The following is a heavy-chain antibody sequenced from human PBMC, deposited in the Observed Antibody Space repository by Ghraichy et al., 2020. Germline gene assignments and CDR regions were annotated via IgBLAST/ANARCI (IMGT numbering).Heavy chain of an antibody. D-gene: IGHD1-26*01. Sequence: ASVKVSCKASGYTFTSYGISWVRQAPGQGLEWMGWISAYNGNTNYAQKLQGRVTMTTDTSTSTAYMELRSLRSDDTAVYYCARDGGPYSGSFPYYYYYYMDVWGKGTTVTVSS. CDR2: ISAYNGNT. V-gene: IGHV1-18*01. CDR1: GYTFTSYG. J-gene: IGHJ6*03. CDR3: ARDGGPYSGSFPYYYYYYMDV.